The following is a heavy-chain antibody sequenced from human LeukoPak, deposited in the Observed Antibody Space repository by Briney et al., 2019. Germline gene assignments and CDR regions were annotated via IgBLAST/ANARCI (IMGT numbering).Heavy chain of an antibody. V-gene: IGHV1-46*01. J-gene: IGHJ6*03. CDR1: GYTFTSYY. D-gene: IGHD2-2*01. Sequence: GASVKVSCKASGYTFTSYYMHWVRQAPGQGLEWMGIINPSGGSTSYAQKFQGRVTMTRDTSTSTVYMELSSLRSEDTAVYYCARVLPAATRSGYYYYYMDVWGKGTTVTVSS. CDR2: INPSGGST. CDR3: ARVLPAATRSGYYYYYMDV.